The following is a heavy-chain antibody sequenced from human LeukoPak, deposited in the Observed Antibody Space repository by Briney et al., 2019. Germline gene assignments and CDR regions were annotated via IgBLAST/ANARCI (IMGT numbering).Heavy chain of an antibody. D-gene: IGHD6-13*01. CDR3: ARTGYSSSWYSEGLRRYFDY. CDR2: IYYSGST. V-gene: IGHV4-61*05. J-gene: IGHJ4*02. CDR1: GGSISSSSYY. Sequence: SGTLSLTCTVSGGSISSSSYYWGWIRQPPGKGLEWIGYIYYSGSTNYNPSLKSRVTISVDTSKNQFSLKLSSVTAADTAVYYCARTGYSSSWYSEGLRRYFDYWGQGTLVTVSS.